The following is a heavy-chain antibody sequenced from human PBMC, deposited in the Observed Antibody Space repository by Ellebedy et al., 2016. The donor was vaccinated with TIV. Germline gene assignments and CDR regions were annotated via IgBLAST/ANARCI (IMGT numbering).Heavy chain of an antibody. V-gene: IGHV1-24*01. CDR2: FDREDDAKSQI. Sequence: ASVKVSCXVSGYTLTELPIHWVRQAPGKGLQWMGGFDREDDAKSQIIYAQEVQGRVTMTEDTSTDTAYMELSSLRSEDTAVYYCATDLWEGAVADRPGDYWGQGTLVTVSS. CDR1: GYTLTELP. J-gene: IGHJ4*02. D-gene: IGHD6-19*01. CDR3: ATDLWEGAVADRPGDY.